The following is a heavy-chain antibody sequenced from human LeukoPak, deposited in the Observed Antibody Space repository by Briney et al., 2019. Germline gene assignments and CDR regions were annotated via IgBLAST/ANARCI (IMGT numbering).Heavy chain of an antibody. CDR3: ARLRGFDY. D-gene: IGHD3-10*01. CDR2: ISWDGGST. Sequence: GGSLRLSCAASGFTFDDYAMHWVRQAPGKGLEWVSLISWDGGSTYYADSVKGRFTISRDNSKNSLYLQMNSLRAEDTAVYYCARLRGFDYWGQGTLVTVSS. V-gene: IGHV3-43D*03. J-gene: IGHJ4*02. CDR1: GFTFDDYA.